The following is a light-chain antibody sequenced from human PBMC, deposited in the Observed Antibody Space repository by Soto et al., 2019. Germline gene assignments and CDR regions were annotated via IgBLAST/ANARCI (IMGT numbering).Light chain of an antibody. CDR2: EVS. J-gene: IGLJ2*01. V-gene: IGLV2-14*01. CDR3: SSYTSSSPVV. Sequence: QSVLTQPASVSGSPGQSITISCTGTSSDVGGYNYVSWYQQHPGNAPKLMIYEVSNRPSGVSNRFSGSKSGNTASLTISGLQAEDEADYYCSSYTSSSPVVFGGGTKLTVL. CDR1: SSDVGGYNY.